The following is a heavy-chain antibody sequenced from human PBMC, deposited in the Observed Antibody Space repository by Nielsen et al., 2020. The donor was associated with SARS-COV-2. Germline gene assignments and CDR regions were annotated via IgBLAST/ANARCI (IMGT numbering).Heavy chain of an antibody. CDR2: VNPNSGAT. V-gene: IGHV1-2*06. CDR3: ARVRSSSGIRFDP. CDR1: GYTFTGHY. D-gene: IGHD3-10*01. J-gene: IGHJ5*02. Sequence: ASVKVSCKASGYTFTGHYMHWMRQAPGQGPEWMGRVNPNSGATNYAQKFQGRVTLTRDTSINTTYMELNRLTSDDTAVYYCARVRSSSGIRFDPWGQGTLVVVSS.